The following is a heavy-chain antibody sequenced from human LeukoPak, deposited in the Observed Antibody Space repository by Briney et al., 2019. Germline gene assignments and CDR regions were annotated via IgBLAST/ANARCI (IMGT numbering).Heavy chain of an antibody. J-gene: IGHJ4*02. Sequence: PGGSLRLSCAASGFTFNSYAMNWVRQAPGKGLEWVSGISGSGGSTDYADSVKGRFTISRDNSKNTLYLQMNSLRAEDTAVYYRARSVAGHEGPFDYWGQGTLVTVSS. D-gene: IGHD6-19*01. V-gene: IGHV3-23*01. CDR1: GFTFNSYA. CDR3: ARSVAGHEGPFDY. CDR2: ISGSGGST.